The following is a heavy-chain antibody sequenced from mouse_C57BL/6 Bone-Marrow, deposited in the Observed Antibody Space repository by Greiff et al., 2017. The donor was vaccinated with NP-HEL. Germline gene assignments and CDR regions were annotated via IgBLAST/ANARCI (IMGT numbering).Heavy chain of an antibody. CDR3: AHYYWFAY. J-gene: IGHJ3*01. CDR2: IYPGSGNT. Sequence: VQGVESGPELVKPGASVKISCKASGYSFTSYYIHWVKQRPGQGLEWIGWIYPGSGNTKYNEKFKGKATLTADTSSSTAYMQLSSLTSEDSAVYYCAHYYWFAYWGQGTLVTVSA. V-gene: IGHV1-66*01. D-gene: IGHD1-1*02. CDR1: GYSFTSYY.